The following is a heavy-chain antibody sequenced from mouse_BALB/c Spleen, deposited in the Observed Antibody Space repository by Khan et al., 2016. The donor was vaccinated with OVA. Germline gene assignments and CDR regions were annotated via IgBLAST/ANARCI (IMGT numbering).Heavy chain of an antibody. CDR1: DYTFTSYY. V-gene: IGHV1S56*01. CDR3: ARGGYGALAY. CDR2: IYPGNINN. Sequence: VQLHQSGPELVKPGASVRISCKASDYTFTSYYIHWVKQRPGQGIEWIGWIYPGNINNNYNERFKGKATLNADKSYSPAYMPLSNLTSEDSAVYCCARGGYGALAYWGQGTLVTVSA. D-gene: IGHD2-2*01. J-gene: IGHJ3*01.